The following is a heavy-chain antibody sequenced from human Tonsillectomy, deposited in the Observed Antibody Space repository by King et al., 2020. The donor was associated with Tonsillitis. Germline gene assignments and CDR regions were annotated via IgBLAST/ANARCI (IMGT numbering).Heavy chain of an antibody. J-gene: IGHJ4*02. D-gene: IGHD6-19*01. CDR1: GFSLSTSGVG. V-gene: IGHV2-5*02. Sequence: TLKESGPTLVKPTQTLTLTCTFSGFSLSTSGVGVGWIRQPPGKALEWLALIYWDDDKRYRLSLKSRLTITKDTSKNQVVLTMTNMDPVDTATYFCAHTSDGLVIDYWGQETLVTVSS. CDR3: AHTSDGLVIDY. CDR2: IYWDDDK.